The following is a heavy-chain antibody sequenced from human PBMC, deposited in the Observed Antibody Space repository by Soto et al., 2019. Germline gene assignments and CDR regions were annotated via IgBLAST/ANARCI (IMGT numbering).Heavy chain of an antibody. CDR2: IKSKTDGGTT. Sequence: GGSLRLSCAASGFTFSNAWMSWVRQAPGKGLEWVGRIKSKTDGGTTDYAAPVKGRFTISRDDSKNTLYLQMNSLKTEDTAVYYCTTDASRYDFWSGYYERRGINFDYWGQGTLVTVSS. D-gene: IGHD3-3*01. CDR3: TTDASRYDFWSGYYERRGINFDY. CDR1: GFTFSNAW. J-gene: IGHJ4*02. V-gene: IGHV3-15*01.